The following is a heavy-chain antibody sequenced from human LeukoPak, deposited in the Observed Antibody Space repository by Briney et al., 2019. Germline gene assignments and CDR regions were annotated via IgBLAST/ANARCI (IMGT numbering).Heavy chain of an antibody. CDR2: IFHSGTT. J-gene: IGHJ1*01. CDR1: GGSITSYY. V-gene: IGHV4-59*01. D-gene: IGHD2-15*01. CDR3: AQMAPYSPRYPQD. Sequence: SETLSLTCTVSGGSITSYYWTWMRQPPGKGLEWIGYIFHSGTTNYNPSLKSRVSISVDTSKNQFSLKLSSVTAADTAVYYCAQMAPYSPRYPQDWGQGTLVTVSS.